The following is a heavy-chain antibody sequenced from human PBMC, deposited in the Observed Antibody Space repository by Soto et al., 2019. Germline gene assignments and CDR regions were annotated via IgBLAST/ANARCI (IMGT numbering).Heavy chain of an antibody. CDR1: GDSVSSNSAA. V-gene: IGHV6-1*01. Sequence: SQTLSLTCAISGDSVSSNSAAWNWIRQSPSRGLEWLGRTYYSSKWYNDYAVSVKSRITINPDTSKNQFSLQLNSVAPEDTAVYYCAREDSSSWPHYYYYMDVWGKGTTVTVSS. CDR3: AREDSSSWPHYYYYMDV. D-gene: IGHD6-13*01. J-gene: IGHJ6*03. CDR2: TYYSSKWYN.